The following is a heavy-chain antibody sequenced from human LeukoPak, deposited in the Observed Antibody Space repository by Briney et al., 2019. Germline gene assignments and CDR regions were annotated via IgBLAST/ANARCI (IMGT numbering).Heavy chain of an antibody. CDR3: ARVAFTSSCYY. Sequence: SEPLSLPCAVYGGSFSGYYWSWIRQPPGKGLEWFGEINHSGSTHYTPTLKSRVPISVDTSKNQISLKLSSVTAADTAVCYCARVAFTSSCYYWGQGTLVTVSS. J-gene: IGHJ4*02. V-gene: IGHV4-34*01. CDR2: INHSGST. CDR1: GGSFSGYY. D-gene: IGHD6-13*01.